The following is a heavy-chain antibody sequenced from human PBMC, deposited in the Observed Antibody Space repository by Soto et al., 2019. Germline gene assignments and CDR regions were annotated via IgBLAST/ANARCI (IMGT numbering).Heavy chain of an antibody. CDR1: GYTFTGYA. V-gene: IGHV1-3*01. Sequence: QVQLVQSGAEVRKPGASVKVSCKASGYTFTGYAIHWVRQAPGQRLEWMGWISAGTGDTKYSQRFQGRVTIVTDTSASTAYMELSSLTSEDTAVYYCAKTNYFGSGSHNYYFDFWGQGTLVTVSS. CDR3: AKTNYFGSGSHNYYFDF. J-gene: IGHJ4*02. D-gene: IGHD3-10*01. CDR2: ISAGTGDT.